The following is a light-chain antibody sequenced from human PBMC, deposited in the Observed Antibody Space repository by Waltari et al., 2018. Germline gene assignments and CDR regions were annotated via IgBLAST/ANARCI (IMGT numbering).Light chain of an antibody. V-gene: IGKV4-1*01. CDR2: WAS. Sequence: DIVMTQSPDSLAVYLGEGAHINCKSSQSVSSNSHSKNYLAWYQQKTGQPPKLLIYWASTRESGVPDRFSGSGSGTDFTLTISSLQAEDVAVYYCQQYDSPPYAFGQGTKLEIK. CDR1: QSVSSNSHSKNY. J-gene: IGKJ2*01. CDR3: QQYDSPPYA.